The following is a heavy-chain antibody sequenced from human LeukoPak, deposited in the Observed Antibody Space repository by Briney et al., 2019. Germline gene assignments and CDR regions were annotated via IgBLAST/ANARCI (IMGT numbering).Heavy chain of an antibody. Sequence: GGSLRPSCAASGFTLSSHAMHWVRQAPGKGLEWVAVISYDGSNKYYADSVKGRFTISRDNSKNTLNVQMNSLRAEDTAVYYCARGSQYSSSWYDYWGQGTLVTVSS. J-gene: IGHJ4*02. CDR2: ISYDGSNK. CDR3: ARGSQYSSSWYDY. V-gene: IGHV3-30*01. CDR1: GFTLSSHA. D-gene: IGHD6-13*01.